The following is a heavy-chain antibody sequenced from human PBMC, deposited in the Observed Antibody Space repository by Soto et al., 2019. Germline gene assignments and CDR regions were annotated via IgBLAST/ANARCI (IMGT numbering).Heavy chain of an antibody. J-gene: IGHJ6*02. D-gene: IGHD3-22*01. CDR1: GFTFSSYW. CDR3: ARVGAYYYDSSGHNYGMDV. CDR2: IKQDGSEK. Sequence: LRLSCAASGFTFSSYWMSWVRQAPGKGLEWVANIKQDGSEKYYVDSVKGRFTISRDNAKNSLYLQMNSLRAKDTAVYYCARVGAYYYDSSGHNYGMDVWGQGTTVTVSS. V-gene: IGHV3-7*03.